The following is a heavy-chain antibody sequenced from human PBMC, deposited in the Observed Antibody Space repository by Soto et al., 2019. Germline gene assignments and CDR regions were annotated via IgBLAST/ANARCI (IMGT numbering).Heavy chain of an antibody. V-gene: IGHV1-2*02. Sequence: QVQLVQSGAEVKKPGASVKVSCKASGYTFTVYYMHWVRQAPGQGREWMGWINPNSGGTNYAQKFQGRVTMTRDTSISTAYMELSRLRSDDTAVYYCARPGFTFGGVIGGNWYFDLWGRGTLVTVSS. D-gene: IGHD3-16*02. J-gene: IGHJ2*01. CDR2: INPNSGGT. CDR1: GYTFTVYY. CDR3: ARPGFTFGGVIGGNWYFDL.